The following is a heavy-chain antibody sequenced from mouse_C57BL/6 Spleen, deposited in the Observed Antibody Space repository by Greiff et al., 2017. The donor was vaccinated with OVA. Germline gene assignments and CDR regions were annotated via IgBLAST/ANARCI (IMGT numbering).Heavy chain of an antibody. CDR3: AALTRRGYFDY. J-gene: IGHJ2*01. CDR1: GYTFTSYW. Sequence: QVQLQQPGAELVMPGASVKLSCKASGYTFTSYWMHWVKQRPGQGLEWIGEIDPSDSYTNYNQKFKGKSTLTVDKSSSTAYMHLSSLTSEDSAVYYCAALTRRGYFDYWGQGTTLTVSS. CDR2: IDPSDSYT. V-gene: IGHV1-69*01.